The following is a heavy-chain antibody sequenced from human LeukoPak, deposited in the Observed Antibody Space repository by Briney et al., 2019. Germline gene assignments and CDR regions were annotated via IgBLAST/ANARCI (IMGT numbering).Heavy chain of an antibody. J-gene: IGHJ4*02. CDR3: ARSSGHSYGDFDY. CDR2: THHSGAT. Sequence: NPSETLSLTCSVSGVSITSNYWSWIRQPPGKGLEWLGYTHHSGATSYNPSLKSRSTMSLDTSNNQFSLKLSSVTAADTAVYYCARSSGHSYGDFDYWGQGSLVTVSS. D-gene: IGHD5-18*01. CDR1: GVSITSNY. V-gene: IGHV4-59*01.